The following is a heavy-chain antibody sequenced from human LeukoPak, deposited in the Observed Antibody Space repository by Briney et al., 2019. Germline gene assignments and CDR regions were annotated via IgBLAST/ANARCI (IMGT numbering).Heavy chain of an antibody. J-gene: IGHJ4*02. CDR1: GYTFTSYG. CDR3: ARENFAMAIDY. Sequence: ASVKVSCKASGYTFTSYGVSWVRQAPGQGLEWMGWISAYNGDTKYAQKLQGRVTMTTDTSTRTAYMELSSLRSEDTAVYYCARENFAMAIDYWGQGTLVTVSS. D-gene: IGHD5-24*01. CDR2: ISAYNGDT. V-gene: IGHV1-18*01.